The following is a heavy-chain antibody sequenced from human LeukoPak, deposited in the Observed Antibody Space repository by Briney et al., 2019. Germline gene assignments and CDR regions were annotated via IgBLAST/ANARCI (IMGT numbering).Heavy chain of an antibody. Sequence: ASVKVSCKASGFTFSAYDINWVRHAPGQGLEWMGWMNPTSGNTGFAQKFQGRVTMTRDTSINTAYMELSNLRSEDTAVYYCARVSQTPAYYYTSGYYYHGYWGQGTRVTVSS. V-gene: IGHV1-8*01. CDR3: ARVSQTPAYYYTSGYYYHGY. CDR2: MNPTSGNT. D-gene: IGHD3-22*01. CDR1: GFTFSAYD. J-gene: IGHJ4*02.